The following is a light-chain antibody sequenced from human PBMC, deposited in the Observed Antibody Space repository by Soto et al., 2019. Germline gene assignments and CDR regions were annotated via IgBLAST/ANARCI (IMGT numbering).Light chain of an antibody. CDR2: GAS. CDR3: QQYNNWTPMA. V-gene: IGKV3-15*01. J-gene: IGKJ1*01. Sequence: EIGMTQSPATLSVSPGERATLSCRASQSVSSNLAWYQQKPGQAPRLLIYGASTRATDIPARFSGSGSGTEFTLTISSLQSEDFAVYYCQQYNNWTPMAFGQGTKVEIK. CDR1: QSVSSN.